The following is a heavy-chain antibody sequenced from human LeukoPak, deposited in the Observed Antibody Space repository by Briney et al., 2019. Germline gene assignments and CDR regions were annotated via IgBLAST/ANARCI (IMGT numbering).Heavy chain of an antibody. Sequence: PSETLSLTCAVSGASISSGPWWTWVRQPPGKGLEWIGEISHSGSTNYSPSLKSRVTMSVDKSKNQFSLKLSSVTAADTAVYYCARANYEPLDCWGQGTLVTVSS. J-gene: IGHJ4*02. CDR2: ISHSGST. V-gene: IGHV4-4*02. CDR3: ARANYEPLDC. CDR1: GASISSGPW. D-gene: IGHD1-7*01.